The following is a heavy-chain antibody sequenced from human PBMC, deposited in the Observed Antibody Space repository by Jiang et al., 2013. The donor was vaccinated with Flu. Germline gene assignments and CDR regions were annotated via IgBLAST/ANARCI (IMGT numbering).Heavy chain of an antibody. Sequence: KASGYSFIEYYIHWVRQAPGQGLEWVGWIDPRSGNPKYIEKFKGRVTMTMDTSTGTAYMELTRLRVDDTAVFYCARDGQWGSYFDSWGQGTLVTVSS. CDR2: IDPRSGNP. CDR3: ARDGQWGSYFDS. D-gene: IGHD7-27*01. V-gene: IGHV1-2*02. CDR1: GYSFIEYY. J-gene: IGHJ4*02.